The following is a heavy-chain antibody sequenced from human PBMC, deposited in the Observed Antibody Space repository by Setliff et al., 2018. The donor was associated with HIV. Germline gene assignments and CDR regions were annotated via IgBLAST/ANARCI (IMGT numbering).Heavy chain of an antibody. Sequence: PGGSLRLSCAASRITLSSNSMNWVRQAPGKGLEWVSSISSSSRYIYYADSVKGRFTIARDNAKNSLYLQMNSLRAEDTAVYYCAKVDNGHCTSASCRDFDYWGQGTLVTVSS. CDR3: AKVDNGHCTSASCRDFDY. CDR2: ISSSSRYI. D-gene: IGHD2-2*03. CDR1: RITLSSNS. J-gene: IGHJ4*02. V-gene: IGHV3-21*04.